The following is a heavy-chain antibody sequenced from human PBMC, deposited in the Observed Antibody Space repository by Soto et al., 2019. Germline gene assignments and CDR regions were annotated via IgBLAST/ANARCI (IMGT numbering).Heavy chain of an antibody. CDR2: IKSKTDGGTT. J-gene: IGHJ6*02. V-gene: IGHV3-15*07. CDR3: TTVGMGITMVRGVPIYYYYYGMDV. Sequence: GGSLRLSCAASGFTFSNAWMNWVRQAPGKGLEWVDRIKSKTDGGTTDYAAPVKGRFTISRDDSKNTLCLQMSSLKTEDTAVYYCTTVGMGITMVRGVPIYYYYYGMDVWGQGTTVTVSS. CDR1: GFTFSNAW. D-gene: IGHD3-10*01.